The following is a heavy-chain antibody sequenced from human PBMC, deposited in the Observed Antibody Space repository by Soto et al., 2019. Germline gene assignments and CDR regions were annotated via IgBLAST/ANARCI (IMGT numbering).Heavy chain of an antibody. D-gene: IGHD2-15*01. CDR3: ARDRCYDGTCYSASDS. Sequence: GGSLRLSCAASGFRFSTYNMDWVRQAPGKGPEWIAHISTTSFTIYYADSVKGRFTISRDNDRNSLYLEMNSLRDEDTAVYYCARDRCYDGTCYSASDSWGQGTLVTVSS. J-gene: IGHJ5*01. CDR2: ISTTSFTI. CDR1: GFRFSTYN. V-gene: IGHV3-48*02.